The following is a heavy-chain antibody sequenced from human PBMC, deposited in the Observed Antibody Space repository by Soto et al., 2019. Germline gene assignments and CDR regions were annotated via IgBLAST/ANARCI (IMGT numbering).Heavy chain of an antibody. CDR2: IIPMFAIA. CDR3: ARAQSGSYFRRLDY. J-gene: IGHJ4*02. Sequence: SVKVSCKASGGTFSSYAISWVRQAPGQGLEWMGGIIPMFAIANYAQKFQGRVTITADESTSTAYMELSSLRSEDTAVYYCARAQSGSYFRRLDYWGQGTVVTAPQ. V-gene: IGHV1-69*13. CDR1: GGTFSSYA. D-gene: IGHD1-26*01.